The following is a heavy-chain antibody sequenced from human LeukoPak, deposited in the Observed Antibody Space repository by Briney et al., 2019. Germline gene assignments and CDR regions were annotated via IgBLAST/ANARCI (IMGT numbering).Heavy chain of an antibody. V-gene: IGHV3-48*01. CDR3: VKSGSYYNEPYYFDY. D-gene: IGHD3-10*01. Sequence: GGSLRLSCAASGFTFSTYSMNWVRQAPGKGLEWVSYISSSSSTIYYADSVKGRFTISRNNAKNSLYLQMSSLRAEDTAVYYCVKSGSYYNEPYYFDYWGQGTLVTVSS. CDR1: GFTFSTYS. CDR2: ISSSSSTI. J-gene: IGHJ4*02.